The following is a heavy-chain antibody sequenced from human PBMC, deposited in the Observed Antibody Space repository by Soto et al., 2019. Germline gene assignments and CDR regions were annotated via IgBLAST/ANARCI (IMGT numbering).Heavy chain of an antibody. Sequence: HPWGSLRLSCAASGFTFSSYGMHWFRQAPGKGLEWVAVISYDGSNKYYADSVKGRFTISRDNSKNTLYLQMNSLRAEDTAVYYCAKERRITIFGVGINQGYYGMDVWGHWNRGIVS. CDR3: AKERRITIFGVGINQGYYGMDV. CDR1: GFTFSSYG. D-gene: IGHD3-3*01. CDR2: ISYDGSNK. V-gene: IGHV3-30*18. J-gene: IGHJ6*02.